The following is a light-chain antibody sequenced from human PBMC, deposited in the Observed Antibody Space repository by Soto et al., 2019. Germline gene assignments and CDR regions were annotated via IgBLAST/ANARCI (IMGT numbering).Light chain of an antibody. CDR3: SSYTNSRTLV. J-gene: IGLJ2*01. Sequence: QSALTQPASVSGSPGQSITISCTGTSRDVGAYNYVSWYQQSPGKAPKLMIYDVSDRPSGVSNRFSGSKSGNTASLTISGLQAEDEADYYCSSYTNSRTLVFGGGTKVTVL. CDR1: SRDVGAYNY. CDR2: DVS. V-gene: IGLV2-14*01.